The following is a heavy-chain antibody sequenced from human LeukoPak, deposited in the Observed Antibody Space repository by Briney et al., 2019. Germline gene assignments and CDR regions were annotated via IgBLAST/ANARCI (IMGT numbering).Heavy chain of an antibody. CDR1: GCSFTSYW. Sequence: GESLKISCKASGCSFTSYWIGWVRQRPGKGLEWMGIIDPSDSETRYTPSSQGQVTISVDKSLTTAYLQWSSLEASDTAMYFCARQTAMGRSGDYWGQGTLVTVSS. CDR3: ARQTAMGRSGDY. J-gene: IGHJ4*02. D-gene: IGHD5-18*01. V-gene: IGHV5-51*01. CDR2: IDPSDSET.